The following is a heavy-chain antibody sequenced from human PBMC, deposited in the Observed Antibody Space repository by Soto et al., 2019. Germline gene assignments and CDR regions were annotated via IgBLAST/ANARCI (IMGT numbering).Heavy chain of an antibody. CDR1: GFTFSSYA. CDR3: ARDYYYGMDV. J-gene: IGHJ6*02. V-gene: IGHV3-23*01. CDR2: ISGSGGST. Sequence: GGSLRLSCAASGFTFSSYAMSWVRQAPGKGLEWVSAISGSGGSTYYADSVKGRFTISRDNAKNSLYLQMNSLRAEDTAVYYCARDYYYGMDVWGQGTTITVSS.